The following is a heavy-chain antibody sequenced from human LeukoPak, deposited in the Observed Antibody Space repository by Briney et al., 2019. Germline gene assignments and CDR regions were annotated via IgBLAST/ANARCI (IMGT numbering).Heavy chain of an antibody. CDR3: ARIRDGYNDAYDI. CDR1: GYTFTGYY. Sequence: ASVKVSCKASGYTFTGYYMHWVRQAPGQGLEWMGWINPNSGGTNYAQKFQGRVTMTRDTSISTAYMELSRLRSEDTAVYYCARIRDGYNDAYDIWGQGTVVTVPS. CDR2: INPNSGGT. J-gene: IGHJ3*02. D-gene: IGHD5-24*01. V-gene: IGHV1-2*02.